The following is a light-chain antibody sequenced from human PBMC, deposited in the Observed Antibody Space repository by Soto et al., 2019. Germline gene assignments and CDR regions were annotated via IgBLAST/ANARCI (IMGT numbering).Light chain of an antibody. CDR2: AAS. J-gene: IGKJ4*01. Sequence: DTQMTQSPSSLSASVGDRVTITCRASQVLDRWLAWYQQKPGEAPKVLIYAASNLRSGVPSRFSGSGSGADFSLTISSLQPEDVATYYCKQSRSFPLTFGGGTKVEIK. CDR3: KQSRSFPLT. CDR1: QVLDRW. V-gene: IGKV1-12*01.